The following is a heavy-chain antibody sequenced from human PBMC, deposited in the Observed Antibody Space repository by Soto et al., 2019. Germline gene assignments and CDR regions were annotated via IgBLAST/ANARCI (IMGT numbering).Heavy chain of an antibody. J-gene: IGHJ4*02. CDR1: GFTFSTYA. D-gene: IGHD1-26*01. Sequence: PGGSLRLSCAASGFTFSTYAMRWVRQAPGKGLEWVSAISGRGDSTYYADSVKGRFTISRDNSKNTLYLQMNSLRAEDTAVYYCARRGSGSYYDYWGQGTLVTVSS. V-gene: IGHV3-23*01. CDR3: ARRGSGSYYDY. CDR2: ISGRGDST.